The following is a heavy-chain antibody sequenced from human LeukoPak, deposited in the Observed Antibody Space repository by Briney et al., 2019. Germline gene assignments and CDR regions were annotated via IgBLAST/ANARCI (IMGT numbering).Heavy chain of an antibody. Sequence: PGGSLRLSCAASGFTFDDYGMSWVRQAPGKGLEWVSGINWNGGSTGYADSVKGRFTISRDNAKNSLYLQMNSLRAEDTALYYCVAKRRLIVGAYEDAFDIWGQGTMVTVSS. D-gene: IGHD1-26*01. J-gene: IGHJ3*02. CDR2: INWNGGST. CDR3: VAKRRLIVGAYEDAFDI. CDR1: GFTFDDYG. V-gene: IGHV3-20*04.